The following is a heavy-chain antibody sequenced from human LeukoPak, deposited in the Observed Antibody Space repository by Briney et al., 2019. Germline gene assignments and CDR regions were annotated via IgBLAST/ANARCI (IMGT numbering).Heavy chain of an antibody. Sequence: SSETLSLTCGVSGGSITSTNYWTWLRQPPGKGLEWIGEVNLQGSTNYNPSLMGRVAISVDMSENHISLQLTSVTAADTAVYYCAREGGPYRPLDYSGQGTLVTVSS. CDR2: VNLQGST. J-gene: IGHJ4*02. CDR3: AREGGPYRPLDY. CDR1: GGSITSTNY. V-gene: IGHV4-4*02.